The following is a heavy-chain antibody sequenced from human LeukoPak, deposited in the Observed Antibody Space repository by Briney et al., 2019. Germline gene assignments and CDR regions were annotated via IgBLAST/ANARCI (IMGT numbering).Heavy chain of an antibody. Sequence: PSETLSLTCAVYGGSFSGYYWSWIRQPPGKGLEWIGEINHSGSTNYNPSLKSRVTISVDTSKNQFSLKLSSVTAADTAVYYCASRTQSYGDYYFDYWGQGTLVTVSS. CDR2: INHSGST. CDR1: GGSFSGYY. J-gene: IGHJ4*02. V-gene: IGHV4-34*01. CDR3: ASRTQSYGDYYFDY. D-gene: IGHD4-17*01.